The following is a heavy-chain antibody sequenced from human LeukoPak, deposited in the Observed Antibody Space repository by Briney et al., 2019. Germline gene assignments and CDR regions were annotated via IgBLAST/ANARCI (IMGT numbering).Heavy chain of an antibody. CDR2: INTNTGNP. Sequence: RASVKVSCKASGYTFTSYAMNWVRQAPGQGLEWMGWINTNTGNPTYAQGFTGRFVFSLDTSVSTAYLQISSLKAEDTAVYYCARGGHSSGWYKTHFDYWGQGTLVTVSS. CDR1: GYTFTSYA. V-gene: IGHV7-4-1*02. J-gene: IGHJ4*02. D-gene: IGHD6-19*01. CDR3: ARGGHSSGWYKTHFDY.